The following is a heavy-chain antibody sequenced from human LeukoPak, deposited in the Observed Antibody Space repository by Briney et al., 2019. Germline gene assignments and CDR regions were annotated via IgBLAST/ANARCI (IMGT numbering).Heavy chain of an antibody. D-gene: IGHD1-14*01. V-gene: IGHV3-23*01. CDR3: ATSRGVATTSGPERGAFDI. CDR1: RFTFSGYA. Sequence: PGGSLRLSCAASRFTFSGYAMSWVRQAPGQGLEWVSAISGSGGSTYYADSVKGRFTISRDNSKNTLYLQMNGLRADDTAVYYCATSRGVATTSGPERGAFDIWGQGTMVTVSS. CDR2: ISGSGGST. J-gene: IGHJ3*02.